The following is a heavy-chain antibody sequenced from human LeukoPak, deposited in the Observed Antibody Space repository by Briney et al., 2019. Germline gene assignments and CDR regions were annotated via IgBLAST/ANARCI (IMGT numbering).Heavy chain of an antibody. CDR3: ARGEPGKIAATVLDY. V-gene: IGHV3-21*01. D-gene: IGHD6-13*01. CDR2: ISSSSYI. J-gene: IGHJ4*02. CDR1: RFTLSTYN. Sequence: GGSLRLSSAASRFTLSTYNMNWVPQAPGKGVEWVSSISSSSYIYYADSVKGRFTISRDNAENSLYLQMNSLRAEDTAVYYCARGEPGKIAATVLDYWGQGTLVTVSS.